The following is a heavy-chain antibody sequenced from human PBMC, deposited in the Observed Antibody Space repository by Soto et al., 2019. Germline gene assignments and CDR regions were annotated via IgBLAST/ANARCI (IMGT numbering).Heavy chain of an antibody. V-gene: IGHV3-21*02. Sequence: EVQLVESGGGLVKPGGSLRLSCAASGFTFSTSTMNWVRQAPGQGLEWLSSISSTSTYTYYAASVRGRFTISRDNAKNSLYLQVNSLTAEDTAVYYCARVGSPGYCSGGFCPPPDYWGQGTLVTVSS. CDR1: GFTFSTST. D-gene: IGHD2-15*01. CDR3: ARVGSPGYCSGGFCPPPDY. J-gene: IGHJ4*02. CDR2: ISSTSTYT.